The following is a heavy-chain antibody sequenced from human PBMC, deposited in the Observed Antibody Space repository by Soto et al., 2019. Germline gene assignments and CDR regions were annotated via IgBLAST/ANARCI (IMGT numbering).Heavy chain of an antibody. CDR1: GFTLSSYV. Sequence: QVHLVESGGGVVQPGRSLRLSCAASGFTLSSYVMHWVRQAPGKGLEWVARISYAGNDNYYADSVKGRFTISRDNSKKTLYLQMTRLRADDTAVYYCARDRQQWLEPAGGALPFWGQGTMVILSS. V-gene: IGHV3-30-3*01. CDR2: ISYAGNDN. D-gene: IGHD6-19*01. J-gene: IGHJ3*01. CDR3: ARDRQQWLEPAGGALPF.